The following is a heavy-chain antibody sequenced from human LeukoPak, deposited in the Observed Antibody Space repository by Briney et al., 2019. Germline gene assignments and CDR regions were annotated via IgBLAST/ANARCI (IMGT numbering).Heavy chain of an antibody. D-gene: IGHD5-24*01. J-gene: IGHJ4*02. Sequence: PGGSVRLTCAASGFTFNNFGMSWVRQAPGKGPEWLSGISAVGNSPYYADAMKGRFAISRDNSKNMVYLQMNSLRVEDTAVYYCARDSTRWLQFWGQGILVTV. V-gene: IGHV3-23*01. CDR3: ARDSTRWLQF. CDR1: GFTFNNFG. CDR2: ISAVGNSP.